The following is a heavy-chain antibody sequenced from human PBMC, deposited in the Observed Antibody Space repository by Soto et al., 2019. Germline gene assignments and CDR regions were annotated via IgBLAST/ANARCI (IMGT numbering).Heavy chain of an antibody. CDR3: ARDHGYSGSYRFFDY. CDR1: GGSISSGGYY. J-gene: IGHJ4*02. V-gene: IGHV4-31*03. CDR2: IYYSGST. D-gene: IGHD1-26*01. Sequence: QVQLQESGPGLVKPSQTLSLTCTVSGGSISSGGYYWSWIRQHPGKGLEWIGYIYYSGSTYYNPSLKSRVTISVDTSKNPFSLKRSSVTAADTAVYYCARDHGYSGSYRFFDYWGQGTLVTVSS.